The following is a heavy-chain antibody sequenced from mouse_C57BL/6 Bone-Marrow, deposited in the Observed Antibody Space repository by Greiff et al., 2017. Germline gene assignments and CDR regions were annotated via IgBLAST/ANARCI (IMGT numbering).Heavy chain of an antibody. V-gene: IGHV1-64*01. Sequence: VQLKQPGAELVKPGASVKLSCKASGYTFTSYWMHWVKQRPGQGLEWIGMIHPNSGSTNYNEKFKSKATLTVDKSSRTAYMQLSSLTSEDSAVYYCARPPYGSSFFDYWGQGTTLTVSS. CDR2: IHPNSGST. CDR3: ARPPYGSSFFDY. J-gene: IGHJ2*01. D-gene: IGHD1-1*01. CDR1: GYTFTSYW.